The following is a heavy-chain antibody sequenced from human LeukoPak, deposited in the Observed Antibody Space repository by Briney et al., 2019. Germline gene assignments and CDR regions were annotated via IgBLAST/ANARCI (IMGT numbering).Heavy chain of an antibody. CDR1: GYTFTSYD. V-gene: IGHV1-8*01. CDR2: MNPNSGNT. CDR3: ARVGIERIGSGTRRAFDI. D-gene: IGHD3-10*01. Sequence: ASVKVSCKASGYTFTSYDINWVRQATGQGLEWMEWMNPNSGNTGYAQKFQGRVTITRNTSISTAYMELSSLRSEDTAVYYCARVGIERIGSGTRRAFDIWGQGTMVTVSS. J-gene: IGHJ3*02.